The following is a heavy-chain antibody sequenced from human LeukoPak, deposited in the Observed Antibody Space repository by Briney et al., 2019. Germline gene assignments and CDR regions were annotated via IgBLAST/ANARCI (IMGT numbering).Heavy chain of an antibody. CDR2: IYSGGST. Sequence: PGGSLRLSCAASGFTVSSNYMSWVRQAPGKGLEWVSVIYSGGSTYYADSVKGRFTIPRDNSKNTLYLQMNSLRAEDTAVYYCARDLVHYYDSSGYYYYYYGMDVWGQGTTVTVSS. V-gene: IGHV3-66*01. D-gene: IGHD3-22*01. J-gene: IGHJ6*02. CDR3: ARDLVHYYDSSGYYYYYYGMDV. CDR1: GFTVSSNY.